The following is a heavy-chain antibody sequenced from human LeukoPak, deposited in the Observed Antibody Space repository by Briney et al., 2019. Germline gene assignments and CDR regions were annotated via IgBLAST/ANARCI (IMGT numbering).Heavy chain of an antibody. D-gene: IGHD3-10*01. CDR3: ARVVLWFGESGRYYFDY. V-gene: IGHV1-69*13. Sequence: ASVKVSCKASGGIFISYAFGWVRQAPGQGLEWMGRIIPILGIVNYAQKFQGRITITGDESTNTVYMELSSLRSDDTAVYYCARVVLWFGESGRYYFDYWGQGTLVTVSS. CDR1: GGIFISYA. CDR2: IIPILGIV. J-gene: IGHJ4*02.